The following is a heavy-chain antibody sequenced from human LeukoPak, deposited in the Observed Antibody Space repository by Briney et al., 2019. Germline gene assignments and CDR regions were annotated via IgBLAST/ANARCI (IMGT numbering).Heavy chain of an antibody. CDR3: ARRAYYYDSSGNGAFDI. V-gene: IGHV4-59*01. Sequence: SETLSLTCTVSGGSISSYYWSWIRQPPGKGLEWIGYIYYSGSTNYNPSLKSRVTISVDTSKNQFSLKLSSVTAADTAVYYCARRAYYYDSSGNGAFDIWGQGTMVTVSS. CDR1: GGSISSYY. D-gene: IGHD3-22*01. CDR2: IYYSGST. J-gene: IGHJ3*02.